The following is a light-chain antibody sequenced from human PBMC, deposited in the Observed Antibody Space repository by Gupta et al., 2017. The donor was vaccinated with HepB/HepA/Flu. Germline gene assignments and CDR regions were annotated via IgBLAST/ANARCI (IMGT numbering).Light chain of an antibody. Sequence: DIQMTQSPSSLSASVGDRVTITCRASQRISKYLNWYQQKPGKAPKLLIYGASSLQSGVPSRFIGSGYGTDFTLTISSRQPEDFATYYCQQSYNSPIYIFGQGTKMEIK. J-gene: IGKJ2*01. V-gene: IGKV1-39*01. CDR2: GAS. CDR3: QQSYNSPIYI. CDR1: QRISKY.